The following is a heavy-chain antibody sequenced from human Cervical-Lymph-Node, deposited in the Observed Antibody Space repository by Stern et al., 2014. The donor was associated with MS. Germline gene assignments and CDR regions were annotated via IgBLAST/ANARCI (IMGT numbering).Heavy chain of an antibody. V-gene: IGHV3-74*01. Sequence: EVQLVESGGGLVQPGGSLRIPCEASGFIFTNYWIHLVRQHPGNGLVWVSLIKSDGTTTNDADSVKGRFIISRDDAKNTVFLQMNDLRAEDTAFYYCARGMSSGSYHWGQGTLVTVS. CDR2: IKSDGTTT. CDR3: ARGMSSGSYH. D-gene: IGHD6-19*01. J-gene: IGHJ4*02. CDR1: GFIFTNYW.